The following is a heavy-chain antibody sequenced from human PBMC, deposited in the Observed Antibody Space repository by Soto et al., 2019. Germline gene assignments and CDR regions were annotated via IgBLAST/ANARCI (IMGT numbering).Heavy chain of an antibody. D-gene: IGHD1-26*01. CDR1: GFTFSSYG. J-gene: IGHJ4*02. CDR2: ISYDGSNK. V-gene: IGHV3-30*18. CDR3: AKTGLNSGSYFDY. Sequence: GSLRLSCAASGFTFSSYGMHWVRQAPGKGLEWVAVISYDGSNKYYADSAKGRFTISRDNSKNTLYLQMNSLRAEDTAVYYCAKTGLNSGSYFDYWGQGTLVTVSS.